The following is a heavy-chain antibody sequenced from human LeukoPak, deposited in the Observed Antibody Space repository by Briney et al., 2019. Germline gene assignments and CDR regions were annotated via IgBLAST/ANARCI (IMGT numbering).Heavy chain of an antibody. CDR3: ASTEKLPWWEFDY. J-gene: IGHJ4*02. CDR1: GGSFSGYY. CDR2: INHSGST. Sequence: SETLSLTCAVYGGSFSGYYWSWIRQPPGKGLEWIGEINHSGSTNYNPSLKSRVTISVDTSKNQFSLKLSSVTAADTAVYYCASTEKLPWWEFDYWGQGTLVTVSS. V-gene: IGHV4-34*01. D-gene: IGHD2-2*01.